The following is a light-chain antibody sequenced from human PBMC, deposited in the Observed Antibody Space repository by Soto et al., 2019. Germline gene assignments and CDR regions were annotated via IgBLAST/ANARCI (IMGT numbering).Light chain of an antibody. J-gene: IGKJ3*01. V-gene: IGKV3-20*01. CDR2: GAS. Sequence: EIVLTQSPGTLSLSPGERATLSCRASQSVSSSYVAWYQQKPGQAPRLLIYGASSRATGIPDRFSGSGSGTDFTLTISRLEPEDCAVDYCQQYGSSPSTFGPGTKVDIK. CDR1: QSVSSSY. CDR3: QQYGSSPST.